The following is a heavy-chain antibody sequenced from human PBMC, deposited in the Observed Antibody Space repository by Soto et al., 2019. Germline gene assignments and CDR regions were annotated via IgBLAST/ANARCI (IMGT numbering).Heavy chain of an antibody. CDR2: IWYDGSNK. Sequence: GGSLRLSCAASGFTFSSYGMHWVRQAPGKGLEWVAVIWYDGSNKYYADSVKGRFTISRDNSKNTLYLQMNSLRAEDTAVYYCARDSGWFGELLSLLRNYGMDVWGQGTTVTVSS. D-gene: IGHD3-10*01. J-gene: IGHJ6*02. CDR1: GFTFSSYG. V-gene: IGHV3-33*01. CDR3: ARDSGWFGELLSLLRNYGMDV.